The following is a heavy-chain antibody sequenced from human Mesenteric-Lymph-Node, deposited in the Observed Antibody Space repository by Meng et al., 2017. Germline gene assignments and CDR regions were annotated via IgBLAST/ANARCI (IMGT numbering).Heavy chain of an antibody. CDR3: AFSSSWYSTDVQH. CDR1: GFTFDDYA. D-gene: IGHD6-13*01. J-gene: IGHJ1*01. CDR2: ISWNSGSI. V-gene: IGHV3-9*01. Sequence: SLMISCASSGFTFDDYAMHWVRQAPGKGLEWVSGISWNSGSIGYADSVKGRFTISRDNAKKSLYLQMSSLRAEDTALYYCAFSSSWYSTDVQHWGQGTLVTVSS.